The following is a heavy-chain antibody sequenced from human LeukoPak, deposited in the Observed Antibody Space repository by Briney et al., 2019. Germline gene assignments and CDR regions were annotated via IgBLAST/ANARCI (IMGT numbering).Heavy chain of an antibody. Sequence: SETLSLTCTVSGGSISSYYWSWIRQPPGKGLEWIGYIYYSGSTNYNPSLKSRVTISVDTSKNQFSLKLSSVTAADTAVYYCARDLNSGSLLDEWRQGTLVTVSS. V-gene: IGHV4-59*01. CDR2: IYYSGST. CDR3: ARDLNSGSLLDE. D-gene: IGHD1-26*01. CDR1: GGSISSYY. J-gene: IGHJ4*02.